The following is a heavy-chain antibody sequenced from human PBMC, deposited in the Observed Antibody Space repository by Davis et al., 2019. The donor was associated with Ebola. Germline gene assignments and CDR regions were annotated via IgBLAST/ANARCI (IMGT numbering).Heavy chain of an antibody. CDR2: ISYDGSNK. CDR1: GLTFSSYA. Sequence: GGSLRLSCAASGLTFSSYAMCWVRQAPGKGLEWVAVISYDGSNKYYADSVKGRFTISRDNSKNTVYLQMNSLRAEDTAVYYCAKDDYLQRWGGFDFWGQGTMVTVSS. V-gene: IGHV3-30*04. D-gene: IGHD3-16*01. J-gene: IGHJ3*01. CDR3: AKDDYLQRWGGFDF.